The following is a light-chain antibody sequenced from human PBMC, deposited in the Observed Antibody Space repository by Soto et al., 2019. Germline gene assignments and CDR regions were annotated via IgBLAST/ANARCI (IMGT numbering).Light chain of an antibody. J-gene: IGLJ2*01. CDR2: EVS. CDR3: SSYAGSNKDVV. CDR1: SSDVGGYNS. V-gene: IGLV2-8*01. Sequence: QSVLTQPPSASGSPGQSVTISCTGTSSDVGGYNSVSWCQQYPGKAPKLMIYEVSKRPSGVPDRFSGSKSANTASLTVSGLQAEDEADYYCSSYAGSNKDVVFGGGTKLTVL.